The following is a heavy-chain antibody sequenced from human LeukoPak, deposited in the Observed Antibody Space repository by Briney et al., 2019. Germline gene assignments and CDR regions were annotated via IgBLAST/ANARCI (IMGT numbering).Heavy chain of an antibody. J-gene: IGHJ4*02. CDR1: GFTFSNFA. V-gene: IGHV3-48*03. CDR3: AREGAGGDRDY. Sequence: QPGGSLRLSCAASGFTFSNFAMNWVRQAPGKGLEWVSYISSSGSSTYYADSVKGRFTISRDNAKNSLSLQMNSLRVEDTAVYYCAREGAGGDRDYWGQGTLVTVSS. D-gene: IGHD4-17*01. CDR2: ISSSGSST.